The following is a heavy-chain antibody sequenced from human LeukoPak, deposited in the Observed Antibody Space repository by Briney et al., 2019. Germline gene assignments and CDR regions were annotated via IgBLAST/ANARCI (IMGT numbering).Heavy chain of an antibody. CDR2: ISSDRVST. CDR1: GFTFSSYA. J-gene: IGHJ4*02. CDR3: VKGKESSWYYFDY. V-gene: IGHV3-64D*06. D-gene: IGHD6-13*01. Sequence: PGGSLRLSCSASGFTFSSYAMHWVRQAPGKGLKYVSGISSDRVSTYYTDSVKGRFTISRDNSKNTLYLQMSSLRAEDTAVYYCVKGKESSWYYFDYWGQGTLVTVSS.